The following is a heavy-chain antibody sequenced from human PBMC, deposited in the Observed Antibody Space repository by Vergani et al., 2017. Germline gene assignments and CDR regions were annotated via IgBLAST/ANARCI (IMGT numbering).Heavy chain of an antibody. V-gene: IGHV3-33*01. CDR3: ARDSNVRYSYGYYYYGMDV. D-gene: IGHD5-18*01. CDR2: IWYDGSNK. Sequence: QVQLVESGGGVVQPGRSLRLSCAASGLTFSSYGMHWVRQAPGKGLEWVAVIWYDGSNKYYADSVKGRFTISRDNSKNTLYLQMNSLRAEDTAVYYCARDSNVRYSYGYYYYGMDVWGQGTTVTVSS. J-gene: IGHJ6*02. CDR1: GLTFSSYG.